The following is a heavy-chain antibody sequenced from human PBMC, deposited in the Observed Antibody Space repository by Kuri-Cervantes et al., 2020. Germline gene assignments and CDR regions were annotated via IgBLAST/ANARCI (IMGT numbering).Heavy chain of an antibody. J-gene: IGHJ4*02. Sequence: SQTLSLTCAVYGGSFSGYYWSWIRQPPGKGLEWIGEINHSGSTNYNPSLKSRVTISVDTSKNQFSLKLSSVTAADTAVYYCARGFILQGEIYGFDYWGQGTLVTVSS. CDR3: ARGFILQGEIYGFDY. CDR1: GGSFSGYY. V-gene: IGHV4-34*01. CDR2: INHSGST. D-gene: IGHD4-17*01.